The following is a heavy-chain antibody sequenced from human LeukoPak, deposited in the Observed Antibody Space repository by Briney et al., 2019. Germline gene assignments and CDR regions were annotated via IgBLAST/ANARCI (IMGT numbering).Heavy chain of an antibody. CDR1: GFTFSSYS. CDR2: VSSSSSYI. J-gene: IGHJ4*02. CDR3: ALGIAVAGTFDY. V-gene: IGHV3-21*01. D-gene: IGHD6-19*01. Sequence: GGSLRLSCAASGFTFSSYSMNWVRQAPGKGLEWVSSVSSSSSYIYYADSVKGRFTISRDNAKNSLYLQMNSLRAEDTAVYYCALGIAVAGTFDYWGQGTLVTVSS.